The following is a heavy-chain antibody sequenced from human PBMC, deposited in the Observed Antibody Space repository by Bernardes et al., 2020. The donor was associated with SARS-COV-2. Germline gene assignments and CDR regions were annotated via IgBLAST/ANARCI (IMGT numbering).Heavy chain of an antibody. D-gene: IGHD1-26*01. CDR1: GYSISSGYY. Sequence: SETLSLTCAVSGYSISSGYYWGWIRQPPGKGLEWIGSIYHSGSTYYNPSLKSRVTISVDTSKNQFPLKLSSVTAADTAVYYCARVGRSYGNFDYWGQGTLVTVSS. J-gene: IGHJ4*02. CDR2: IYHSGST. V-gene: IGHV4-38-2*01. CDR3: ARVGRSYGNFDY.